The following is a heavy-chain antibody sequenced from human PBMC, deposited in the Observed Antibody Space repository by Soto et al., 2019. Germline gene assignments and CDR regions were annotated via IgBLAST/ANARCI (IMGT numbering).Heavy chain of an antibody. CDR3: ARREYYDSSGYSRLCDPPNHKSLDI. D-gene: IGHD3-22*01. CDR2: IWYDGSNK. CDR1: GFTFSSYG. Sequence: PGGSLRLSCAASGFTFSSYGMHWVRQAPGKGLEWVAVIWYDGSNKYYADSVKGRFTISRDNSKNTLYLQMNSLRSEDTAVYYCARREYYDSSGYSRLCDPPNHKSLDIWGQGTMVTVSS. J-gene: IGHJ3*02. V-gene: IGHV3-33*01.